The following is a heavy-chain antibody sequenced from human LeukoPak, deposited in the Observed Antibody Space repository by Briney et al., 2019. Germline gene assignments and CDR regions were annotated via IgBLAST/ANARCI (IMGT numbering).Heavy chain of an antibody. CDR1: GFTFNNYA. J-gene: IGHJ6*02. CDR3: AKGRYDILTGMSRYYYGMDV. Sequence: GGSLRLSCAASGFTFNNYAMNWVRQAPGKGLEWVSAISGSGGSTYYADSVKGRFTISRDNSKNTLYLQMNSLRAEDTAVYYCAKGRYDILTGMSRYYYGMDVWGQGTTVTVSS. D-gene: IGHD3-9*01. V-gene: IGHV3-23*01. CDR2: ISGSGGST.